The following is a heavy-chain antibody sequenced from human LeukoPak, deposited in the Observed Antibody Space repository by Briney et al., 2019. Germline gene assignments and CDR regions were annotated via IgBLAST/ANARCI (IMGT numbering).Heavy chain of an antibody. D-gene: IGHD1-26*01. Sequence: GGSLRLSCAASGFTFSSYWMHWVRQAPGKGLVWVSRINSDGSSTCYADSVKGRFTISRDNAKNTLYLQMNSLRAEDTAVYYCARDSVGELLYYWGQGTLVTVSS. CDR1: GFTFSSYW. V-gene: IGHV3-74*01. J-gene: IGHJ4*02. CDR3: ARDSVGELLYY. CDR2: INSDGSST.